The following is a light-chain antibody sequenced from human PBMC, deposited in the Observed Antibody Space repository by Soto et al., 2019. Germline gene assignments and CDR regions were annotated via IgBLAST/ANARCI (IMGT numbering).Light chain of an antibody. Sequence: QSALTQPASVSGSPGQSITISCTGSRSDIGGYKYVSWYQQLPGKATKLLIYEVSFRPSGITDRFSGSKSGITASLTISGLQSEDEAVYYCSSYTSSSSLFVVGSGTKLTVL. CDR1: RSDIGGYKY. V-gene: IGLV2-14*01. CDR3: SSYTSSSSLFV. CDR2: EVS. J-gene: IGLJ1*01.